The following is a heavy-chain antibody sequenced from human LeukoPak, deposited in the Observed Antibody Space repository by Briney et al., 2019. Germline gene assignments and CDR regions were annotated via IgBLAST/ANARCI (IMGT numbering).Heavy chain of an antibody. V-gene: IGHV3-15*01. J-gene: IGHJ4*02. D-gene: IGHD3-22*01. Sequence: PGGSLRLSSAASGFTFSNAWMSWVRQAPGEGLEWVGRIKSKTDGGTTDYAAPVKGRFTISRDDSKNTLYLQMNSLKTEDTAVYYCTRRYDSSRSFDYWGQGTLVTVSS. CDR3: TRRYDSSRSFDY. CDR2: IKSKTDGGTT. CDR1: GFTFSNAW.